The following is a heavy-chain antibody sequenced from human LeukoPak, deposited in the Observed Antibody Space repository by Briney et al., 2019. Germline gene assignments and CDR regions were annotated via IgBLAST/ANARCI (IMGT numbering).Heavy chain of an antibody. CDR1: GYTFTSYG. V-gene: IGHV1-18*01. CDR3: ARDREVLRFLEWFLTD. Sequence: GASVKVSCKASGYTFTSYGISWVRQAPGQRLEWVGWISAYNGNTNYAQKLQGRVTMTTDTSTSTAYMELRSLRSDDTAVYYCARDREVLRFLEWFLTDWGQGTLVTVSS. D-gene: IGHD3-3*01. CDR2: ISAYNGNT. J-gene: IGHJ4*02.